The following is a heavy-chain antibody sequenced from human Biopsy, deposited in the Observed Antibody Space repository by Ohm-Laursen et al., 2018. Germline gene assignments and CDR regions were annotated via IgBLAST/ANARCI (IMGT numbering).Heavy chain of an antibody. V-gene: IGHV3-48*03. J-gene: IGHJ6*02. D-gene: IGHD4-23*01. Sequence: SLRLSCAASGFTFNSHEMNWVRQAPGKGLEWISYITGSSSTIYYGDSMKGRVTISRDNAKNSLYLQMHSLRAEDTAVYYCARDTRWSPYSMDVWGQGTTVTVSS. CDR1: GFTFNSHE. CDR2: ITGSSSTI. CDR3: ARDTRWSPYSMDV.